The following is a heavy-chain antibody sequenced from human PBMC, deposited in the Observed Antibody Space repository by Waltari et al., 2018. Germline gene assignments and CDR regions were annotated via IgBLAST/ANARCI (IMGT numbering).Heavy chain of an antibody. Sequence: QVQLQESGPGLVKPSETLSLTCTVPGGPISSYYWSWLRQPPGKGLEWIGYIYYSGSTNYNPSLKSRVTISVDTSKNQFSLKLSSVTAADTAVYYCARGLRQQLVSYYYYYMDVWGKGTTVTISS. J-gene: IGHJ6*03. V-gene: IGHV4-59*01. CDR1: GGPISSYY. CDR3: ARGLRQQLVSYYYYYMDV. D-gene: IGHD6-13*01. CDR2: IYYSGST.